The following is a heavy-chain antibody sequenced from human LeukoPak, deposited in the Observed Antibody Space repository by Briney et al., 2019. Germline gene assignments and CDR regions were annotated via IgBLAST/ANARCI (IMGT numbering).Heavy chain of an antibody. V-gene: IGHV4-31*03. Sequence: SETLSLTCTVSGGSISSGGYYWSWIRQHPGKGLEWFGYIYYSGSTYYNPSLKSRVTISVDTSKNQFSLKVSSVTAPDTAVYYCARGSSPITMIVVFTCDYWGQGTLVTVSS. CDR3: ARGSSPITMIVVFTCDY. D-gene: IGHD3-22*01. CDR1: GGSISSGGYY. J-gene: IGHJ4*02. CDR2: IYYSGST.